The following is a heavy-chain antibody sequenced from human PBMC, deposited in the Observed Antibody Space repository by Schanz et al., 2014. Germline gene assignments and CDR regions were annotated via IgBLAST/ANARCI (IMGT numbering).Heavy chain of an antibody. CDR2: ITNKPNNYNT. V-gene: IGHV3-72*01. D-gene: IGHD3-16*01. Sequence: EVQLVESGGGMVQPGGSLRLSCAASGFTFSDHYMDWVRQAPGKGLEWVSRITNKPNNYNTEYTASVKGRFTISRDDSGNSLYLQMSSLKAEDAAVCYCDRLDVHDYWGQGTLVTVSA. CDR3: DRLDVHDY. J-gene: IGHJ4*02. CDR1: GFTFSDHY.